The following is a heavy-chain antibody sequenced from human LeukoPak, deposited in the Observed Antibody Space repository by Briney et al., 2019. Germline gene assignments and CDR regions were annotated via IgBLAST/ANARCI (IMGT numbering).Heavy chain of an antibody. Sequence: SETLSLTCTVSGGSISTTSTYWGWIRQPPGKGREGIGSIYYSGTTYYDPSLKSRVTIFVDTSKNQFSLKLSSVTAADMATYYCARSIAGDGPTHNWFGPWGQGALVTVSS. CDR2: IYYSGTT. V-gene: IGHV4-39*01. CDR1: GGSISTTSTY. J-gene: IGHJ5*02. D-gene: IGHD6-13*01. CDR3: ARSIAGDGPTHNWFGP.